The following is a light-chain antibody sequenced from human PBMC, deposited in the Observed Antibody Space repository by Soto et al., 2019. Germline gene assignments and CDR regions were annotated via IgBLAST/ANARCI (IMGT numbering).Light chain of an antibody. CDR3: QQYVASPPT. V-gene: IGKV3-20*01. Sequence: EIEMTQSPGTLSLSPGDRATLSCGASQAVSSSHLAWYQQKPGQAPRLLIYGASSRATGIPNRFSGSGSGTDFTLTISRLEPEDFEVYYCQQYVASPPTLGQGTKVDIK. CDR1: QAVSSSH. CDR2: GAS. J-gene: IGKJ1*01.